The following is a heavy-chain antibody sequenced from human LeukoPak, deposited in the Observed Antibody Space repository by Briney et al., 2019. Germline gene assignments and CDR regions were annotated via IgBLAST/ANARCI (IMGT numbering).Heavy chain of an antibody. CDR1: GFTVSSNY. D-gene: IGHD2-21*02. Sequence: GGSLRLSCAASGFTVSSNYMSWVRQAPGKGLEWVSVIYSGGSTYYADSVKGRFTISRGNSKNTLYLQMNSLRAEDTAVYYCARERKEMYCGGDCYTDWGQGTLVTVSS. V-gene: IGHV3-66*01. CDR2: IYSGGST. J-gene: IGHJ4*02. CDR3: ARERKEMYCGGDCYTD.